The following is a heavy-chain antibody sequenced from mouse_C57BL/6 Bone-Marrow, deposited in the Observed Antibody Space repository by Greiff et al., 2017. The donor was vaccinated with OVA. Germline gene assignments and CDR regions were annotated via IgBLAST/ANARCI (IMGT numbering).Heavy chain of an antibody. V-gene: IGHV5-6*01. J-gene: IGHJ2*01. D-gene: IGHD1-1*01. CDR1: GFTFSSYG. CDR3: ALDHYYGSRESLDY. CDR2: ISSGGSYT. Sequence: EVKVVESGGDLVKPGGSLKLSCAASGFTFSSYGMSWVRQTPDKRLEWVATISSGGSYTYYPDSVKGRFTISRDNAKNTLYLQMSSLKSEDTAMYYCALDHYYGSRESLDYWGQGTTLTVSS.